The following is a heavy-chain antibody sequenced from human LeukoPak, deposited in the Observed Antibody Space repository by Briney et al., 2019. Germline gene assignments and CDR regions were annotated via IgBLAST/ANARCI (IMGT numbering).Heavy chain of an antibody. V-gene: IGHV3-7*01. CDR3: SVKPASVAFDL. CDR1: GFTFSKYW. J-gene: IGHJ3*01. CDR2: IKQDGSEK. Sequence: GGSLRLSCAASGFTFSKYWMTWVRQAPGEGLEWVANIKQDGSEKYYVDSVRGRFTISRDNAKNSLYLQMNSLRAEDTAVYYCSVKPASVAFDLWGQVTMVTVSS. D-gene: IGHD2-2*01.